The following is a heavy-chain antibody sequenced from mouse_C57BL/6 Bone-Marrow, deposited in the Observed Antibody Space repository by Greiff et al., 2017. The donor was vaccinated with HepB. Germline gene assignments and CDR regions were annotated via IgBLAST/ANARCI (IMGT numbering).Heavy chain of an antibody. CDR3: ASVFAY. CDR1: GYAFSSSW. V-gene: IGHV1-82*01. CDR2: IYPGDGDT. Sequence: QVQLQQSGPELVKPGASVKISCKASGYAFSSSWMNWVKQRPGKGLEWIGRIYPGDGDTNYNGKLKGKATLTADKSSSTAYMQLSSLTSEDSAVYFCASVFAYWGQGTLVTVSA. J-gene: IGHJ3*01.